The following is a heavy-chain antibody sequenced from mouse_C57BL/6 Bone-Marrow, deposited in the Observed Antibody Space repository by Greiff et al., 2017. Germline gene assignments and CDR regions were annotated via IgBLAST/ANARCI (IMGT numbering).Heavy chain of an antibody. J-gene: IGHJ3*01. D-gene: IGHD1-1*01. CDR3: ARPYGSSYWFAY. CDR1: GYTFTDYN. CDR2: INPNNGGT. Sequence: EVQLQQSGPELVKPGASVKMSCKASGYTFTDYNMHWVKQSHGKSLEWIGYINPNNGGTIYNQKFKGKATLTVDKSSSTAYMELRSLTSEDTAVYYCARPYGSSYWFAYWGQGTLVTVSA. V-gene: IGHV1-18*01.